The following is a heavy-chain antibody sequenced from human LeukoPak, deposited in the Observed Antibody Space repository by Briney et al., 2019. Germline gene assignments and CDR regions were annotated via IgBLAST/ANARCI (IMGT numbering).Heavy chain of an antibody. V-gene: IGHV3-74*01. CDR1: GFTFSSYW. Sequence: PGGSLRLSCAASGFTFSSYWMHWVRQAPGKGLVWFSRVNSDGTGTTYADSVEGRFTISRDNAKNTVYLQMNSLRAEDTAIYYCIRTLIVATSPYMDVWGKGTTVTVSS. CDR2: VNSDGTGT. CDR3: IRTLIVATSPYMDV. D-gene: IGHD5-12*01. J-gene: IGHJ6*03.